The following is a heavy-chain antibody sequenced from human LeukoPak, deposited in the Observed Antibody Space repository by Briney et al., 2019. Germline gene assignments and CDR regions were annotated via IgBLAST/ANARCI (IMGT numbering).Heavy chain of an antibody. CDR1: GFTFSSYA. V-gene: IGHV3-23*01. D-gene: IGHD1-26*01. CDR3: AKSYSGSYYDMSY. J-gene: IGHJ4*02. CDR2: ISGSGGST. Sequence: GGSLRLSCAASGFTFSSYAMSWVRQAPGKGPEWVSAISGSGGSTYYADSVKSRFTISRDNSKNTLYLQMNSLRAEDTAVYYCAKSYSGSYYDMSYWGQGTLVTVSS.